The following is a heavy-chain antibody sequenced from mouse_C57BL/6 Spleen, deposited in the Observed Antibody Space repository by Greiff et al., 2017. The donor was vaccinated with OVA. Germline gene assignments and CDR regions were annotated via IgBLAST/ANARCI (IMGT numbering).Heavy chain of an antibody. CDR2: IHPNSGST. CDR1: GYTFTSSW. CDR3: ARYPNWHFDY. J-gene: IGHJ2*01. V-gene: IGHV1-64*01. D-gene: IGHD4-1*02. Sequence: QVQLKQPGAELVKPGASVKLSCKASGYTFTSSWLHWVKQRPGQGLEWIGMIHPNSGSTNYNEKFKSKATLTVEKSSSTAYMQLSSLTSEDSAVYYCARYPNWHFDYWGQGTTLTVSS.